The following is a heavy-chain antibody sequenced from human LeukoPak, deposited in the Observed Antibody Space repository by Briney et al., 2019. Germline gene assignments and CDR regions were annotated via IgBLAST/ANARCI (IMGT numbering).Heavy chain of an antibody. CDR3: ARVVAAIMPLLEFDY. CDR2: IIPIFGTA. Sequence: SVKVSCKASGGTFSSYAISWVRQAPGQGLEWMGGIIPIFGTANYAQKFQGRVTMTRDTSTSTVYMELSSLRSEDTAVYYCARVVAAIMPLLEFDYWGQGTLVTVSS. V-gene: IGHV1-69*05. D-gene: IGHD2-15*01. CDR1: GGTFSSYA. J-gene: IGHJ4*02.